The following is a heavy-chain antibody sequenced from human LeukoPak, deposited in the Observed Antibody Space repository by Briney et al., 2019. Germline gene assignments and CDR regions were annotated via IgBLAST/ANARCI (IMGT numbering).Heavy chain of an antibody. D-gene: IGHD1-26*01. V-gene: IGHV3-21*01. J-gene: IGHJ3*02. CDR1: KLTFTSYN. CDR3: ARDRSDGYAFDI. Sequence: PGESLRLSCTASKLTFTSYNMHWVRQAPGKGLEWVSAISTTGSYVHYIDSVKGRFTISRDNAKNSLYLQMNSLRAEDTAVYYCARDRSDGYAFDIWGQGTMVTVSS. CDR2: ISTTGSYV.